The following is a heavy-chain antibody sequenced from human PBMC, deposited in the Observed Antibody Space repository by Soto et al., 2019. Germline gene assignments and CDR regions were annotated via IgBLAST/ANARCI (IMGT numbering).Heavy chain of an antibody. V-gene: IGHV4-34*01. CDR2: INHSGIT. J-gene: IGHJ4*02. CDR3: ARSSGAFDY. CDR1: GGSFSGYY. D-gene: IGHD3-22*01. Sequence: SETLSLTCAVYGGSFSGYYWSWIRQPPGKGLEWIGYINHSGITNYNPSLKSRVTISVDTSKNQFSLKLSSVTAADTAVYYCARSSGAFDYWGQGTLVTVS.